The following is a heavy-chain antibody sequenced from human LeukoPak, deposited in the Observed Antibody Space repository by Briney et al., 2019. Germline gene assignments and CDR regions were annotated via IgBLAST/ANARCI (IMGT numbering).Heavy chain of an antibody. Sequence: PGGSLRLSCAASGFTFSNAWMSWVRQAPGKGLEWVGRIKSKTDGGTTDYAAPVKGRFTISRDDSKNTLYLQMNSLKTEDTAVYDCTTARWIKEYYFDYWGQGTLVTVSS. D-gene: IGHD4-23*01. CDR2: IKSKTDGGTT. CDR1: GFTFSNAW. J-gene: IGHJ4*02. V-gene: IGHV3-15*01. CDR3: TTARWIKEYYFDY.